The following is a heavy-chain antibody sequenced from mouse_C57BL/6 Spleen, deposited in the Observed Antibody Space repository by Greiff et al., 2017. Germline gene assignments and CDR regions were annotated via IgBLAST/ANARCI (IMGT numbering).Heavy chain of an antibody. CDR3: AREGGNFPMDY. Sequence: EVKLVESGGGLVKPGGSLKLSCAASGFTFSSYAMSWVRQTPEKRLEWVATISDGGRYTYYPDNVKGRFTISRDNAKNNLYLQMSHLKSEDTAMYYCAREGGNFPMDYWGQGTSVTVSS. CDR2: ISDGGRYT. V-gene: IGHV5-4*01. D-gene: IGHD2-1*01. J-gene: IGHJ4*01. CDR1: GFTFSSYA.